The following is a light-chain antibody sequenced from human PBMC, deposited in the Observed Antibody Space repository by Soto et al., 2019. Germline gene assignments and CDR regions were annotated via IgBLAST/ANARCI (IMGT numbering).Light chain of an antibody. Sequence: QSALTQPASVSGSPGQSITVSCTGTTSDIGTYNYVSWYQQHPGKAPKLIIYEVNNRPSGVSNRFSGSKSVNTASLTISGLQAEDEADYYCASFTTSSTRVFGTGTKLTVL. CDR2: EVN. CDR3: ASFTTSSTRV. V-gene: IGLV2-14*01. J-gene: IGLJ1*01. CDR1: TSDIGTYNY.